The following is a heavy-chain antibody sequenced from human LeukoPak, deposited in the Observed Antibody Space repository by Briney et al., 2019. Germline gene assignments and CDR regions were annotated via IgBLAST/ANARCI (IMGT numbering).Heavy chain of an antibody. CDR2: ISGSGGST. Sequence: PGGSLRLSCAASGFTFSSYAMSRVRQAPGKGLEWVSAISGSGGSTYYADSVKGRFTISRDNSKNTLYLQMNGLRAEDTAVYYCAKDYNLLRWIFGEAMVYFDYWGQGTLVTVSS. D-gene: IGHD3-3*01. J-gene: IGHJ4*02. V-gene: IGHV3-23*01. CDR3: AKDYNLLRWIFGEAMVYFDY. CDR1: GFTFSSYA.